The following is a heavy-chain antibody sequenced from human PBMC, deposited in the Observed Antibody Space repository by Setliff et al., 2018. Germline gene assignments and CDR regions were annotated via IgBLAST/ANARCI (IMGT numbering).Heavy chain of an antibody. Sequence: ASVKVSCKASRYTFTSYGVHWVRQAPGQRLEWMGWINAANGNTKYSQKFQGRVTITRDTSITTAYMELSSLRSDDTAVYYCARVPQEAFYYYDRGNHFDSWGQGTLVTVSS. CDR1: RYTFTSYG. D-gene: IGHD3-22*01. V-gene: IGHV1-3*01. CDR2: INAANGNT. CDR3: ARVPQEAFYYYDRGNHFDS. J-gene: IGHJ4*02.